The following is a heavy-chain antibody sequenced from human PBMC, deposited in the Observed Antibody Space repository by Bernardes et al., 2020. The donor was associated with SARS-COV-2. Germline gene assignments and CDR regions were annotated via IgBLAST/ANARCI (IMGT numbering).Heavy chain of an antibody. D-gene: IGHD1-26*01. CDR1: GNTFTSYA. CDR2: IIPLFGTT. CDR3: ARSGTYPDAFDI. Sequence: SVKVSCKTSGNTFTSYAVIWVRQAPGQGLECMGGIIPLFGTTNYAQNFQGRVTIAADESTSTVYMELSSLRSEDTVMYYCARSGTYPDAFDIWGQGTMVTVSS. J-gene: IGHJ3*02. V-gene: IGHV1-69*13.